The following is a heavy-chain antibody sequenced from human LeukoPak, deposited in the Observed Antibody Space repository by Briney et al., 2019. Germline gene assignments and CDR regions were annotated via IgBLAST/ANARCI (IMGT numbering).Heavy chain of an antibody. CDR2: IWYDGSNK. V-gene: IGHV3-33*08. CDR3: ARDKPYTYYDFWSGPQDV. Sequence: AGGSLRLSCAASGFTFTSYGMHWVRQAPGKGLEWVAVIWYDGSNKYYADSVKGRFTISRDNSKNTLYLQMNSLRAEDTAVYYCARDKPYTYYDFWSGPQDVWGQGTTVTVSS. CDR1: GFTFTSYG. J-gene: IGHJ6*02. D-gene: IGHD3-3*01.